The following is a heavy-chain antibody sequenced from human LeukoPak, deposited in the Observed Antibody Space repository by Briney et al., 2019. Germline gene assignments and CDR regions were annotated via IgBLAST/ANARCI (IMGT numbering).Heavy chain of an antibody. CDR2: ISSSSSYI. CDR1: GFTFSSYS. CDR3: AREYSSSFYYMDV. Sequence: GGSLRLSCAASGFTFSSYSMNWVRQAPGKGLEWVSSISSSSSYIYYADSVKGRFTISKDNAKNSLYLQMNSLRAEDTAVYYCAREYSSSFYYMDVWGKGTTVTVSS. J-gene: IGHJ6*03. V-gene: IGHV3-21*01. D-gene: IGHD6-13*01.